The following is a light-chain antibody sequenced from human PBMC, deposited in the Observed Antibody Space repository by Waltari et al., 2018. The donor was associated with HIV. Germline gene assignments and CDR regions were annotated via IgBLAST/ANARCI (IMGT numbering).Light chain of an antibody. Sequence: QSVLTQPPSASGTPGQRVTIYCSGSNSNIGINSFYWYQQLPGTAPKLLSYWDNQRPSGVPGRFSGSKSGTSASLAISGLRSEDEADYYCAAWDDSLSGRVFGGGTNLTVL. CDR3: AAWDDSLSGRV. CDR2: WDN. CDR1: NSNIGINS. J-gene: IGLJ3*02. V-gene: IGLV1-47*01.